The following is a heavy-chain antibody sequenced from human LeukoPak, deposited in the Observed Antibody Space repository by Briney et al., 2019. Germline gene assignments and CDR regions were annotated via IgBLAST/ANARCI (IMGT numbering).Heavy chain of an antibody. Sequence: ASVNVSCKASGCTFSSYAISWVRQAPGQWLEWIGGIIPIFGTANYAQKFQGRLTITADESTTTAYMELSSLPSEDTAVYYCARSLSNYYYYGMDVWGQGTTVTVSS. D-gene: IGHD2-15*01. V-gene: IGHV1-69*01. CDR3: ARSLSNYYYYGMDV. CDR1: GCTFSSYA. CDR2: IIPIFGTA. J-gene: IGHJ6*02.